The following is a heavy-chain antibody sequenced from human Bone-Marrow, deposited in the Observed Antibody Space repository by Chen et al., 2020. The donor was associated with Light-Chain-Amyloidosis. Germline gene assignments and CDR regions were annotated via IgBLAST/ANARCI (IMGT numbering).Heavy chain of an antibody. CDR3: ARGLQGSYYYFPFDY. D-gene: IGHD3-10*01. CDR1: GFTLSSYT. Sequence: EVQLVESGGGVVKPGGSLRLSCAASGFTLSSYTMNWVRQAPGKGLEWVSSIDSSSRYIYYADSVKGRFTISRDNAKNSLFLQMNSLRAEDTAVYYCARGLQGSYYYFPFDYWGQGTLVTVSS. J-gene: IGHJ4*02. CDR2: IDSSSRYI. V-gene: IGHV3-21*01.